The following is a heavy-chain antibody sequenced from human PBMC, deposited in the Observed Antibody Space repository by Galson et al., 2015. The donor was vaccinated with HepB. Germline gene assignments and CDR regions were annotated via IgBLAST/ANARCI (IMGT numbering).Heavy chain of an antibody. D-gene: IGHD3-22*01. CDR1: GFTFSSYT. V-gene: IGHV3-23*01. CDR3: AKDNYYDSSGSAYYYYGMDA. CDR2: ISGSGGRT. J-gene: IGHJ6*02. Sequence: SLRLSCAASGFTFSSYTMSWVRQAPGKGLEWVSDISGSGGRTHNVDSVKGRFIISRDNSKNTLYLQMNSLRAKDTAVYYCAKDNYYDSSGSAYYYYGMDAWGQGTTVTVSS.